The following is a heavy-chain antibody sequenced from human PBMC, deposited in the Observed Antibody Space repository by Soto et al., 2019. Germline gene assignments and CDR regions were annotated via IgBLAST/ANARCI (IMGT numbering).Heavy chain of an antibody. D-gene: IGHD4-17*01. CDR3: AKDYGDYEVIDY. CDR1: GFTFSSYA. J-gene: IGHJ4*02. CDR2: ISYDGSNK. Sequence: QVQLVESGGGVVQPGRSLRLSCAASGFTFSSYAMHWVRQAPGKGLEWVAVISYDGSNKYYADSMKGRFTISRDNSKNTLYLQMNSLRAEDTAVYYCAKDYGDYEVIDYWGQGTLVTVSS. V-gene: IGHV3-30-3*01.